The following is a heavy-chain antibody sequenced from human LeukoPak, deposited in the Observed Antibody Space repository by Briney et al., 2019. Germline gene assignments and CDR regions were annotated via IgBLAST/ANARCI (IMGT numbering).Heavy chain of an antibody. V-gene: IGHV1-69*06. CDR1: GGTFSSYA. Sequence: ASVKVSCKASGGTFSSYAISGVRQAPGQGLEWMGGIIPIFGTANYAQKFQGRVTITADKSTSTAYMELSSLRSEDTAVYYCARGDPYYYDSSAYWDYWGQGTLVTVSS. CDR2: IIPIFGTA. CDR3: ARGDPYYYDSSAYWDY. D-gene: IGHD3-22*01. J-gene: IGHJ4*02.